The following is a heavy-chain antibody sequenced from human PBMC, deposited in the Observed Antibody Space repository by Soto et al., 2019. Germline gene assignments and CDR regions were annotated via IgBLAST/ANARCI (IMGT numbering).Heavy chain of an antibody. Sequence: EMQLLESGGGLVQPGGSLRLSCTTSGFSFKNNAMSWVRQAPGKGLEWVSGISGSGNSIYDADSVKGRFTISRDNSKRTLYLEMSGLRAEDTATYYCARASYYSNTSALRAWFDPWGQGTLVIVSS. CDR2: ISGSGNSI. CDR3: ARASYYSNTSALRAWFDP. V-gene: IGHV3-23*01. CDR1: GFSFKNNA. J-gene: IGHJ5*02. D-gene: IGHD3-10*01.